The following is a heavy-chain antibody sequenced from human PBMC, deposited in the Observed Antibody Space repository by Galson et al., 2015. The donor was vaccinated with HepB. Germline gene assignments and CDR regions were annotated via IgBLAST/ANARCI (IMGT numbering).Heavy chain of an antibody. J-gene: IGHJ5*02. CDR2: IRSKAKSYAT. CDR1: GFTFSGSA. Sequence: SLRLSCAASGFTFSGSAMHWVRQASGKGLEWVGRIRSKAKSYATTYAASVKGRFTISRDDAKNTAYLKMNSLKTEDTAVYYCTRLLTGGFGIDWFDPWGQGTLVTVSS. D-gene: IGHD3-10*01. V-gene: IGHV3-73*01. CDR3: TRLLTGGFGIDWFDP.